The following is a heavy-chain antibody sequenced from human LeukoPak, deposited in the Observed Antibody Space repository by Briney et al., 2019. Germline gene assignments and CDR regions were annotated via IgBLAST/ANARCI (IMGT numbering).Heavy chain of an antibody. CDR1: GFTFSSYW. Sequence: GASLRLSCAASGFTFSSYWMSWVRQAPGKGLEWVANIKQDGSEKYYVDSVKGRFTISRDNAKNSLYLQMNSLRAEDTAVYYCARDSRFGELLYNHYGMDVWGKGTTVTVSS. V-gene: IGHV3-7*03. CDR2: IKQDGSEK. J-gene: IGHJ6*04. D-gene: IGHD3-10*02. CDR3: ARDSRFGELLYNHYGMDV.